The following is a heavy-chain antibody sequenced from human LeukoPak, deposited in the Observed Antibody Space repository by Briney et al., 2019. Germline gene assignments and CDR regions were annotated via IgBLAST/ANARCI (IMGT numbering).Heavy chain of an antibody. V-gene: IGHV1-2*04. CDR3: ARAPMVQGWVFDY. D-gene: IGHD3-10*01. CDR1: GYTFTGYY. J-gene: IGHJ4*02. CDR2: INPNSGGT. Sequence: GASVKVSCKASGYTFTGYYMHWVRQAPGQGLEWMGWINPNSGGTNYAQKFQGWVTMTRDTSISTAYMELSRLRSDDTAVYYCARAPMVQGWVFDYWGQGTLVTVSS.